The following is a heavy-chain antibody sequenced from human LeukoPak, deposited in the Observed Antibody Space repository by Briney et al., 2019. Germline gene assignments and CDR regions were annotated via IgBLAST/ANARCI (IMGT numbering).Heavy chain of an antibody. CDR2: IYYSGST. D-gene: IGHD2-8*01. CDR3: ARVVSNGDRAAFDI. CDR1: GGSINSYY. J-gene: IGHJ3*02. Sequence: SETLSLTCTVSGGSINSYYWSWIRQPPGKGLEWIGYIYYSGSTNYNPSLKSRVTISVDTSKNQFSLRLSSVTAADTAVYYCARVVSNGDRAAFDIWGQGTMVTVSS. V-gene: IGHV4-59*01.